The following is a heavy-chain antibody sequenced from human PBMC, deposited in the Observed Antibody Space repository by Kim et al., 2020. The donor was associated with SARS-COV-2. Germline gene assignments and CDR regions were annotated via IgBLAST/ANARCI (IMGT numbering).Heavy chain of an antibody. Sequence: SVKVSCKASGGTFSSYAISWVRQAPGQGLEWMGRIIPILGIANYAQKFQGRVTITADKSTSTAYMELSSLRSEDTAVYYCAREERSGSGSTHGHWGQGTLVTVSS. CDR1: GGTFSSYA. CDR3: AREERSGSGSTHGH. D-gene: IGHD3-10*01. CDR2: IIPILGIA. J-gene: IGHJ4*02. V-gene: IGHV1-69*04.